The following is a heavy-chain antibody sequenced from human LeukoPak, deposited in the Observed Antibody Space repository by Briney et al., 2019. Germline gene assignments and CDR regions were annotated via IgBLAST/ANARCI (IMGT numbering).Heavy chain of an antibody. D-gene: IGHD2-21*02. J-gene: IGHJ4*02. V-gene: IGHV3-30*04. Sequence: GGSLRLSCAASGFTFSSYAMHWVRQAPGKGPEWVAVISYDGSNKYYADSVKGRFTISRDNSKNTLYLQMNSLRAEDTAVYYCAKIGCGGDCYSYASIDYWDQGTLVTVSS. CDR2: ISYDGSNK. CDR1: GFTFSSYA. CDR3: AKIGCGGDCYSYASIDY.